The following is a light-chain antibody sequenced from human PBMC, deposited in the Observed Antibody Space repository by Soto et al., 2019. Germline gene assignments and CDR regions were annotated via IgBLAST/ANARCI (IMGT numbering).Light chain of an antibody. V-gene: IGLV2-8*01. CDR3: SSYAGSSNX. CDR2: EVN. J-gene: IGLJ1*01. CDR1: SSDVGGYNY. Sequence: QSALTQPPSASGSPGQSVAISCTGTSSDVGGYNYVSWYQQHPGKAPKLMIYEVNKRPSGVPDRFSGSKSGNTASLTVSGLQAEDEADYYCSSYAGSSNXFGTGTXLTVL.